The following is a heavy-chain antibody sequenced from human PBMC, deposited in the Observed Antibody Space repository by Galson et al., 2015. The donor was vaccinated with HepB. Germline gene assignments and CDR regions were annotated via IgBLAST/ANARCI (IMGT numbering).Heavy chain of an antibody. J-gene: IGHJ6*02. CDR2: ISSSSSYT. CDR3: ARGVSFNGDYYYYGMDV. V-gene: IGHV3-11*06. Sequence: SLRLSCAASGFTFSDYYMSWIRQAPGKGLEWVSYISSSSSYTNYADSVKGRFTISRDNAKNSLYLQMSSLRAEDMAVYYCARGVSFNGDYYYYGMDVWGQGTTVTVSS. CDR1: GFTFSDYY.